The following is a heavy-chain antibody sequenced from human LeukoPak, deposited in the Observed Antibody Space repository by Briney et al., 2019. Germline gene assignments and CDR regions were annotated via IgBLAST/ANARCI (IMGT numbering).Heavy chain of an antibody. V-gene: IGHV4-34*01. J-gene: IGHJ6*03. CDR3: ARGLYCSGGSCFYYYMDV. D-gene: IGHD2-15*01. CDR2: INRSGST. Sequence: SETLSLTCAVYGGSFSGYYWSWIRQPPGKGLEWIGEINRSGSTNYNPSLKSRVTISVDTSKNQFSLKLSSVTAADTAVYYCARGLYCSGGSCFYYYMDVWGKGTTVTVSS. CDR1: GGSFSGYY.